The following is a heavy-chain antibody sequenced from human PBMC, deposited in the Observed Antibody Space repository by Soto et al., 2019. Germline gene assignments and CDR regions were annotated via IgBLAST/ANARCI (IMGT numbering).Heavy chain of an antibody. CDR2: MSSSSGTI. D-gene: IGHD2-21*02. V-gene: IGHV3-48*01. Sequence: GGSRRLSCAASGFTLRSYSMNWVRQAPGKGLEWVSYMSSSSGTIYYADSVKGRFTISRDNAKNSLYLEMNSLRAEDTAVYFCARDNGGDWGVGAFDIWGQGTMVTVSS. J-gene: IGHJ3*02. CDR1: GFTLRSYS. CDR3: ARDNGGDWGVGAFDI.